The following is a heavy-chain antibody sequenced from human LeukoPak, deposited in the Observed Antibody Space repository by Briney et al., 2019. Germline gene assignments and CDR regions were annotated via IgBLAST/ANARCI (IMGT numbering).Heavy chain of an antibody. V-gene: IGHV3-53*04. CDR2: IYSGGNT. D-gene: IGHD5-24*01. CDR3: ARRWDFDY. CDR1: GFTVSSNY. Sequence: GGSLRLSCAASGFTVSSNYMSWVRQAPGKGLEWVSVIYSGGNTYYADSVKGRFTISRHNSKNTVYLHMKGLRPEDTAVYYCARRWDFDYWGQGTLVTVSS. J-gene: IGHJ4*02.